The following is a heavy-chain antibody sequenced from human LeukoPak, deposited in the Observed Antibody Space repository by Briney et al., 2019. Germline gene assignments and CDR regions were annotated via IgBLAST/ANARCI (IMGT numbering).Heavy chain of an antibody. CDR3: ARDRTGNDY. Sequence: PGGSLRLSCAASGFTFSSYWMHWVRQAPGKGLVCVSRINSDGSTTSYADSVQGRFTISRDNAKNSLSLQMNSLRAEDTAVYYCARDRTGNDYWGQGALVTVSS. CDR2: INSDGSTT. J-gene: IGHJ4*02. D-gene: IGHD1-1*01. CDR1: GFTFSSYW. V-gene: IGHV3-74*01.